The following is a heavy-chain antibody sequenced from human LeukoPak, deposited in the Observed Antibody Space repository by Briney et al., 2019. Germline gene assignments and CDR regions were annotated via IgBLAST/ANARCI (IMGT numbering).Heavy chain of an antibody. J-gene: IGHJ5*02. CDR3: ARQGAATFRWFDP. Sequence: ASVKVSCKASGYTLTGYYMHWVRQAPGQGVEWMGWINPNSGGTNYAQKFQGRVTMTRDTSISTAYMELSRLRCDDTAVYYCARQGAATFRWFDPWGQGTLVTVSS. CDR1: GYTLTGYY. V-gene: IGHV1-2*02. CDR2: INPNSGGT. D-gene: IGHD1-26*01.